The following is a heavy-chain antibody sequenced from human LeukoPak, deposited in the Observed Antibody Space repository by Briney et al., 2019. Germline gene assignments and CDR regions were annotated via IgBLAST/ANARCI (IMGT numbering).Heavy chain of an antibody. CDR3: ARVHRDCSSTSCYV. CDR2: IYHIGST. J-gene: IGHJ4*02. V-gene: IGHV4-4*02. Sequence: PSETLSLTCAVSGGSLSSNNWWSCARQPPGKGREWIGEIYHIGSTNYNPSLKSRVTISVDKSKNQFSLNLSSVTAADTAVYYCARVHRDCSSTSCYVWGQGTLVTVSS. CDR1: GGSLSSNNW. D-gene: IGHD2-2*01.